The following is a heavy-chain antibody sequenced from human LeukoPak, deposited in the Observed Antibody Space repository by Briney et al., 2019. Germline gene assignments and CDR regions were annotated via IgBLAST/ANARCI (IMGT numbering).Heavy chain of an antibody. D-gene: IGHD6-19*01. Sequence: PSETLSLTCAVYGGSFSGYYWSWIRQPPGKELEWIGEINHSGSTNYNPSLKSRVTISVDTSKNQFSLKLSSVTAADTAVYYCARGLNGYSSAPGYWGQGTLVTVSS. J-gene: IGHJ4*02. V-gene: IGHV4-34*01. CDR2: INHSGST. CDR3: ARGLNGYSSAPGY. CDR1: GGSFSGYY.